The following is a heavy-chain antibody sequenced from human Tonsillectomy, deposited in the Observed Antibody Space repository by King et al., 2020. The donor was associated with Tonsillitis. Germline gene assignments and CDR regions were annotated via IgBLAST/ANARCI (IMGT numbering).Heavy chain of an antibody. CDR3: ARQLFPPTSRGMRAQLDY. J-gene: IGHJ4*02. CDR2: IYYSGFT. CDR1: GGSINSYY. D-gene: IGHD3-16*01. V-gene: IGHV4-59*08. Sequence: VQLQESGPGLVKPSETLSLTCTVSGGSINSYYWSWIRQPPGKGLEWIGYIYYSGFTKYNPSLKSPVTISVDTSKNQFSLKLNSVTAADTAVYYCARQLFPPTSRGMRAQLDYWGQGTLVTVPS.